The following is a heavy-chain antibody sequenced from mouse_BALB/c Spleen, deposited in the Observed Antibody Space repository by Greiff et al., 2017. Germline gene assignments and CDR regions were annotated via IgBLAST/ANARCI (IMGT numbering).Heavy chain of an antibody. Sequence: EVQLVESGGGLVQPGGSLKLSCAASGFTFSSYGMSWVRQTPDKRLELVATINSNGGSTYYPDSVKGRFTISRDNAKNTLYLQMSSLKSEDTAMYYCAYYGYKGYYAMDYWGQGTSVTVSS. CDR2: INSNGGST. CDR1: GFTFSSYG. J-gene: IGHJ4*01. D-gene: IGHD1-2*01. CDR3: AYYGYKGYYAMDY. V-gene: IGHV5-6-3*01.